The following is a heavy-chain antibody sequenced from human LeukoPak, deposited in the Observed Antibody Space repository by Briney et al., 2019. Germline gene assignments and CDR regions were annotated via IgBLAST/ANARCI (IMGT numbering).Heavy chain of an antibody. D-gene: IGHD6-13*01. V-gene: IGHV3-53*01. J-gene: IGHJ4*02. Sequence: GGSLRLSCAASGFTVSSNYMSWVRQAPGKGLEWVSVIYSGGSTYYADSVKGRFTISRDNSKNTLYLQMNSLRAEDTAVYYCARGPYSSSPPFYWGQGTLVTVSS. CDR3: ARGPYSSSPPFY. CDR2: IYSGGST. CDR1: GFTVSSNY.